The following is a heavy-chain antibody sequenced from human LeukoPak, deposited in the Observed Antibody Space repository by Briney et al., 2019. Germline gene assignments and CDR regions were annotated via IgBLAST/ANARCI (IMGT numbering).Heavy chain of an antibody. D-gene: IGHD5-18*01. V-gene: IGHV3-30*18. J-gene: IGHJ4*02. Sequence: GGSLRLSCAASGFTFSSYGMHWVRQAPGKGLEWVAVISYDGSNKYYADSVEGRFTISRDNSKNTLYLQMNSLRAEDTAVYYCAKDRELWLDYWGQGTLVTVSS. CDR1: GFTFSSYG. CDR2: ISYDGSNK. CDR3: AKDRELWLDY.